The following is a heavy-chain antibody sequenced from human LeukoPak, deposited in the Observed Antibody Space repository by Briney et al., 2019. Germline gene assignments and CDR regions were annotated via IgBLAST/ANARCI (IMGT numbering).Heavy chain of an antibody. CDR2: IGSSSGYI. CDR3: ARLFYGSGSSKYYFDY. V-gene: IGHV3-21*01. J-gene: IGHJ4*02. CDR1: GFTFSTYN. D-gene: IGHD3-10*01. Sequence: PGGSLRLSCAASGFTFSTYNMNWVRQAPGEGLEWVSSIGSSSGYIYYADSVKGRFTISRDNAKNSLYLQMNSLRAEDTAVYYCARLFYGSGSSKYYFDYWGLGTLVTVSS.